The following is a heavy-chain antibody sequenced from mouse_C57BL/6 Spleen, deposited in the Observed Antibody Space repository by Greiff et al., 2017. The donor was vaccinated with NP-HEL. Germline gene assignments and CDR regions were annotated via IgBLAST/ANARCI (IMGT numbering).Heavy chain of an antibody. CDR3: ARWNHPEGYAMDY. Sequence: VQLQQPGAELVKPGASVKLSCKASGYTFTSYWMHWVKQRPGQGLEWIGMIHPNSGSTNYNEKFKSKATLTVDKSSSTAYMQLSSLTSADSAVYSSARWNHPEGYAMDYWGQRTSVTVSS. J-gene: IGHJ4*01. CDR2: IHPNSGST. V-gene: IGHV1-64*01. CDR1: GYTFTSYW.